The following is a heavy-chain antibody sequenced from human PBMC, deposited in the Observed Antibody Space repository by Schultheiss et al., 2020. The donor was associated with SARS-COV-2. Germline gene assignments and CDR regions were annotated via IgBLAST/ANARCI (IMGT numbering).Heavy chain of an antibody. J-gene: IGHJ3*02. CDR2: ISYDGSNK. D-gene: IGHD7-27*01. Sequence: GGSLRLSCAASGFTFSSYAMHWVRQAPGKGLEWVAVISYDGSNKYYADSVKGRFTISRDNSKNTLYLQMNSLRAEDTAVYYCARVNWGPEGAFDIWGQGTMVTVSS. V-gene: IGHV3-30*04. CDR3: ARVNWGPEGAFDI. CDR1: GFTFSSYA.